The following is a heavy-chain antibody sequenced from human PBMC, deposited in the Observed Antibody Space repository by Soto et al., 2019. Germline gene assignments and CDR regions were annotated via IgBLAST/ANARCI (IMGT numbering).Heavy chain of an antibody. V-gene: IGHV1-2*02. CDR1: GYTFTGYY. Sequence: GASVKVSCKASGYTFTGYYMHWVRQAPGQGLEWMGWINPNTGDTNYAQKFQARVTVTRDTSISTAYMELSRLSSDDTAVYYCARGSGESWFEFDYWGQGTLVTAPQ. D-gene: IGHD6-19*01. CDR3: ARGSGESWFEFDY. CDR2: INPNTGDT. J-gene: IGHJ4*02.